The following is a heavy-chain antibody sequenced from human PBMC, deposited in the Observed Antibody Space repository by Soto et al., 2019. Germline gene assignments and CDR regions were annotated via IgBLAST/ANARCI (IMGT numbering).Heavy chain of an antibody. J-gene: IGHJ3*02. Sequence: GGSLRLSCAASGITFSTSSLNWVRQAPGKGLEWVSYISSSSRTIYYIDSVKGRFTISRDNAKNSLYLQMSSLRNEDTAMYYCARRYYYETNAYNYRSNAFDIWGQGTMVTVSS. CDR2: ISSSSRTI. V-gene: IGHV3-48*02. D-gene: IGHD3-22*01. CDR3: ARRYYYETNAYNYRSNAFDI. CDR1: GITFSTSS.